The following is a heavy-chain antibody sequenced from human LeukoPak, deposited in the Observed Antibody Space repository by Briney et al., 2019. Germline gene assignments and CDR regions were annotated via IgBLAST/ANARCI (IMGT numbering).Heavy chain of an antibody. J-gene: IGHJ5*02. Sequence: RKSGPTLVNPTQTLTLTCTFSGFSLSTSGMCVSWIRQPPGKALEWLACIDWDDDEYYSTSLKTRLTISKDTSKNQVVLTMTNMDPVXXXXYYXXXSTIYLGPAGXXPWGXGTLVXXSS. CDR3: XXSTIYLGPAGXXP. CDR1: GFSLSTSGMC. V-gene: IGHV2-70*11. D-gene: IGHD2/OR15-2a*01. CDR2: IDWDDDE.